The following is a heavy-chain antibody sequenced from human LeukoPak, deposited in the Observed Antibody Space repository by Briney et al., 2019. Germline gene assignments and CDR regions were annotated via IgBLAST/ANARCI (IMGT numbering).Heavy chain of an antibody. CDR2: ISSSGSTI. D-gene: IGHD2-8*02. Sequence: GGSLRLSCAASGFTFSDYYMSWIRQAPGKGLEWVSYISSSGSTIYYADSVKGRFTISRDNSKSTLSLQMNSLRAEDTAIYYCATYRQVLLPFESWGQGTLVTVSS. V-gene: IGHV3-11*01. CDR1: GFTFSDYY. CDR3: ATYRQVLLPFES. J-gene: IGHJ4*02.